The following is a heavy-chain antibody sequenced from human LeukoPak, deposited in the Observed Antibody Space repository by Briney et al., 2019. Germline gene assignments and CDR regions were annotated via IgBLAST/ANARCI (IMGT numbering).Heavy chain of an antibody. V-gene: IGHV3-64D*06. Sequence: GGSLRLSCSASGFTFSRYAMHWVRQAPGKGPEYVSAISSNGGSTYYADSVKGRFTISRDNSRNTLHLQMSSLRVEDTAVYYCVKDSSSGSYFDYWGQGTLVIVSS. D-gene: IGHD3-10*01. CDR1: GFTFSRYA. CDR3: VKDSSSGSYFDY. CDR2: ISSNGGST. J-gene: IGHJ4*02.